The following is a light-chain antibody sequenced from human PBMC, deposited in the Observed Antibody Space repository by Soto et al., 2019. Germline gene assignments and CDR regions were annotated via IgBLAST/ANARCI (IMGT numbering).Light chain of an antibody. CDR3: LQHNYYPLT. Sequence: DIQMTQSPSTLSGSVGDRVTITCRASQTISSWLAWYQQKPGKAPKLLIYEASSLKSGVPSRFSGSGSGTEFTLTISSLQPEDFATYYCLQHNYYPLTFGGGTKVDIK. V-gene: IGKV1-5*03. CDR1: QTISSW. CDR2: EAS. J-gene: IGKJ4*01.